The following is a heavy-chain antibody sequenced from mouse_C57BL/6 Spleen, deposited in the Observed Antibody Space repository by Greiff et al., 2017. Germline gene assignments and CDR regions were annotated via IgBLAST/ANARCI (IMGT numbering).Heavy chain of an antibody. V-gene: IGHV5-4*01. Sequence: EVKLMESGGGLVKPGGSLKLSCAASGFTFSSYAMSWVRQTPEKRLEWVATISDGGSYTYYPDNGKGRFTISRDNAKNNLYLQMSHLKSEDTAMYYCARDRGGYGNSHFDYWGQGTTLTVSS. CDR2: ISDGGSYT. CDR1: GFTFSSYA. D-gene: IGHD2-10*02. CDR3: ARDRGGYGNSHFDY. J-gene: IGHJ2*01.